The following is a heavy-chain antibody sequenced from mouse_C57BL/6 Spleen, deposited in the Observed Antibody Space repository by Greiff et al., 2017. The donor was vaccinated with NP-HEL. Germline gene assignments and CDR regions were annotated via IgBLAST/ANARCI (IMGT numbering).Heavy chain of an antibody. Sequence: VQLQESGPGLVQPSQSLSITCTVSGFSLTSYGVHWVRQSPGKGLEWLGVIWRGGSTDYNAAFISRLSISKDNSKSQVFFKMNSLQADDTAIYYCARTGTEGDYFDYWGQGTTLTVSS. CDR2: IWRGGST. CDR3: ARTGTEGDYFDY. J-gene: IGHJ2*01. D-gene: IGHD4-1*01. V-gene: IGHV2-2*01. CDR1: GFSLTSYG.